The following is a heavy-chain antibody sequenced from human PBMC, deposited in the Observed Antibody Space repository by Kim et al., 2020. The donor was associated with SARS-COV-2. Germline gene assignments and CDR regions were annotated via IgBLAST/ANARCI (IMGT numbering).Heavy chain of an antibody. CDR2: IKQDGSEK. Sequence: GGSLRLSCAASGFTFSSYWMSWVRQAPGKGLEWVANIKQDGSEKYYVDSVKGRFTISRDNAKNSLYLQMNSLRAEDTAVYYCARVGERSHYDAFDIWGQGTMVTVSS. CDR3: ARVGERSHYDAFDI. J-gene: IGHJ3*02. V-gene: IGHV3-7*01. CDR1: GFTFSSYW. D-gene: IGHD1-26*01.